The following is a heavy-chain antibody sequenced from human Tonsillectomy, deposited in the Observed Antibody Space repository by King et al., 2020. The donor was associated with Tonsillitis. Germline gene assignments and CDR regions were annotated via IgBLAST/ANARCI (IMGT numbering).Heavy chain of an antibody. J-gene: IGHJ5*02. CDR2: INWNGGST. CDR1: GFTFDDYG. D-gene: IGHD3-10*01. CDR3: ATATYWDGSGSPLFDP. V-gene: IGHV3-20*01. Sequence: VQLVESGGGVVRPGGSLRLSCAASGFTFDDYGMSWVRQAPGKGLEWVSGINWNGGSTGYADSVKGRFTISRDNAKNSLYLQMNSLRAEDTALYHCATATYWDGSGSPLFDPWGQGTLVTVSS.